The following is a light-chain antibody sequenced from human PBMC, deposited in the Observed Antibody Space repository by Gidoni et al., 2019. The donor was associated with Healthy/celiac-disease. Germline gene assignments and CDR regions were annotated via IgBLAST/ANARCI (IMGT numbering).Light chain of an antibody. J-gene: IGKJ3*01. CDR2: EAS. Sequence: ELVLTQSPATLSLSPGERATLSCRASQSVSSYLAWYQQKPAQAPRLLIYEASNRATGIPARFSGSGSGTDFTLTISSLEPEDFAVYYCQQRSNWPTFGPGTKVDIK. V-gene: IGKV3-11*01. CDR1: QSVSSY. CDR3: QQRSNWPT.